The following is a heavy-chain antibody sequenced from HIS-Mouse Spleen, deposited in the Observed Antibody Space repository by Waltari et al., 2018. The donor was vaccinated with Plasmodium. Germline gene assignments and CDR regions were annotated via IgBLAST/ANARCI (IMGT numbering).Heavy chain of an antibody. CDR3: ARERLGNDAVDI. V-gene: IGHV3-7*01. J-gene: IGHJ3*02. CDR2: INQDGIGK. CDR1: GFPFSSSW. Sequence: EVQLVESGGGLVQPGGSLRLSCAASGFPFSSSWMSWVRQAPGEGVEGVDNINQDGIGKYYVDSVKGRFTISRDNAKNSRYRQMNSLRAEDTAVYYCARERLGNDAVDIWGQGTMVTVSS. D-gene: IGHD7-27*01.